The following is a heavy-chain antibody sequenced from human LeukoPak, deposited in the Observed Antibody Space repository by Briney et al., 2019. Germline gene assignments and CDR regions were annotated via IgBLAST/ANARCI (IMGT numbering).Heavy chain of an antibody. V-gene: IGHV3-21*06. CDR2: ISSDNSYI. CDR3: ARGPAAIDN. Sequence: GGSLRLACAASGFGCSTSVMNWVRQAPGKGLEWVSSISSDNSYIYYADSVRGRFTISRDKAKHSLHLQMSSLRVDDTAVYFCARGPAAIDNWGQGALVTV. D-gene: IGHD2-2*01. J-gene: IGHJ4*02. CDR1: GFGCSTSV.